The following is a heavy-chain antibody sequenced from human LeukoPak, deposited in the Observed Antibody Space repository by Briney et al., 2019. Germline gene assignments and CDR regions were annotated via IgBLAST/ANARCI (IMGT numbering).Heavy chain of an antibody. V-gene: IGHV1-2*02. CDR3: AREGYYDGRGYYDY. Sequence: ASVTVSCTASGYTFTGYYMNWVRQAPGQGLEWMGWINPNSGGTNYAQKFQGRVTMTRDTSISTAYMEMSRLRADDTAVYYCAREGYYDGRGYYDYWGQGTLVTVSS. D-gene: IGHD3-22*01. CDR2: INPNSGGT. CDR1: GYTFTGYY. J-gene: IGHJ4*02.